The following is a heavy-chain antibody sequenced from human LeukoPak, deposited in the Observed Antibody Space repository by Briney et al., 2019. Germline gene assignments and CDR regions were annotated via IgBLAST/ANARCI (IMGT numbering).Heavy chain of an antibody. CDR3: AKGAFQLSGYDYGDYPAHWYFDL. J-gene: IGHJ2*01. D-gene: IGHD4-17*01. V-gene: IGHV3-23*01. CDR2: ISGSGGST. Sequence: GGSLRLSCAASGFTFSSYAMSWVRQAPGKGLEWVSAISGSGGSTYYADSVKGRFTISRDNSKNTLYLQMNSLRAEDTAVYYCAKGAFQLSGYDYGDYPAHWYFDLWGRGTLVTVSS. CDR1: GFTFSSYA.